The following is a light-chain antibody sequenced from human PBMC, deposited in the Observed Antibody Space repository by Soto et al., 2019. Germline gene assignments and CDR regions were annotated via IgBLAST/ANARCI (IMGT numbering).Light chain of an antibody. CDR3: QQYNKWPRT. V-gene: IGKV3-15*01. CDR1: QSVSSD. J-gene: IGKJ1*01. CDR2: GAS. Sequence: EIVLTQSQATLSVSPGERAPLSCLASQSVSSDLAWYQQKPGQAPRLLIYGASTRAIGIPARFSGSGSGTEFTLTISSLQSEDFAVYYCQQYNKWPRTFGQGTKVDIK.